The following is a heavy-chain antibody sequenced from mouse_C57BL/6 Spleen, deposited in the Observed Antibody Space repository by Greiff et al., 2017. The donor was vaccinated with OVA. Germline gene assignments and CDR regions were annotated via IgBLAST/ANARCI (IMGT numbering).Heavy chain of an antibody. J-gene: IGHJ3*01. V-gene: IGHV1-64*01. CDR1: GYTFTSYW. Sequence: QVHVKQSGAELVKPGASVKLSCKASGYTFTSYWMHWVKQRPGQGLEWIGMIHPNSGSTNYNEKFKSKATLTVDKSSSTAYMQLSSLTSEDSAVYYCARGETSWFAYWGQGTLVTVSA. CDR2: IHPNSGST. CDR3: ARGETSWFAY.